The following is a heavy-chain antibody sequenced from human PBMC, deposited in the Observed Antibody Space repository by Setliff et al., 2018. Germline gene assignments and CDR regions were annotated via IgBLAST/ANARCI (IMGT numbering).Heavy chain of an antibody. Sequence: GGSLRLSCAASGFTVSSNYMSWVRQAPGKGLEWVSVIYSGGSTYYADSVKGRFTISRDNAKNSLYLQMNSLRGEDTAVYYCAKVGIFGGGYFDFWGQGTLVTVSS. CDR3: AKVGIFGGGYFDF. CDR1: GFTVSSNY. CDR2: IYSGGST. V-gene: IGHV3-53*01. J-gene: IGHJ4*02. D-gene: IGHD3-3*01.